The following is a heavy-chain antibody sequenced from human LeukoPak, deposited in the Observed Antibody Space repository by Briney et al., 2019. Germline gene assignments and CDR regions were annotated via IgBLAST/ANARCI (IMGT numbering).Heavy chain of an antibody. CDR3: ARMILMQGFDY. J-gene: IGHJ4*02. D-gene: IGHD2-8*01. Sequence: GGSLRLSCAASGFTFDDYGMSWVRQAPGKGLERVSGINWNGGSTGYADPVKGRFTISRDNAKNSLYLQMNSLRAEDTAVYYCARMILMQGFDYWGQGTLVTVSS. CDR1: GFTFDDYG. V-gene: IGHV3-20*04. CDR2: INWNGGST.